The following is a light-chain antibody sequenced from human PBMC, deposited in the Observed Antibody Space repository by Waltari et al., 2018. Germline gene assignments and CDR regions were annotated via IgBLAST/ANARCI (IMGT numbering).Light chain of an antibody. Sequence: QSVLTQPPSVSGAPGQRVTISCTGSSSNIGAGYDVHWYQQLPGTAPNLLIYGNSNRPSGVPDRVSGSKSGTAASLAITGLQAEDEADYYCQSYDSSLSVVFGGGTKLTVL. J-gene: IGLJ2*01. V-gene: IGLV1-40*01. CDR1: SSNIGAGYD. CDR3: QSYDSSLSVV. CDR2: GNS.